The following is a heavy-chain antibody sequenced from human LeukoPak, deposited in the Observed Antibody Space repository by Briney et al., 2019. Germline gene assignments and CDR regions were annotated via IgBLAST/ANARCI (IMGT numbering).Heavy chain of an antibody. D-gene: IGHD6-13*01. CDR1: GYTFTSYG. CDR2: ISAYNGNT. J-gene: IGHJ6*03. V-gene: IGHV1-18*01. CDR3: ARDRIEQQRTLGRSSNYYYYYYMDV. Sequence: ASVKVSCKASGYTFTSYGISWVRQAPGQGLEWMGWISAYNGNTNYAQKLQGRVTTTTDTSTSTAYMELRSLRSDDTAVYYCARDRIEQQRTLGRSSNYYYYYYMDVWGKGTTVTVSS.